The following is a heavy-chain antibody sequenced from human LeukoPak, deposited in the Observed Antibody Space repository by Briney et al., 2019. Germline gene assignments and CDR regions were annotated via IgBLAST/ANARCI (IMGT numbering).Heavy chain of an antibody. CDR1: GGTFSSYA. CDR2: IYPRDGST. Sequence: ASVKVSCKASGGTFSSYAISWVRQAPGQGLEWMGMIYPRDGSTSYAQNFQGRVTVTRDTSTTTVHMELRGLRSEDTAVYYCARDQEGFDYWGQGTVVTVSS. CDR3: ARDQEGFDY. V-gene: IGHV1-46*01. J-gene: IGHJ4*02.